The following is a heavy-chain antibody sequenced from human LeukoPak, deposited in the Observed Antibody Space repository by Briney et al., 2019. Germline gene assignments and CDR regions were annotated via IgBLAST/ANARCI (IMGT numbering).Heavy chain of an antibody. V-gene: IGHV4-4*02. Sequence: PSGTLSLTCDVSGGSMSSSNWWSWVRQPPGKGLEWIGGIYHSGSTNYNPSLKSRVTISVDKSKNQFSLKLSSVTAADTALYYCARPDGVTYYYDSSVPGRAFDIWGQGTMVTVSS. CDR1: GGSMSSSNW. D-gene: IGHD3-22*01. CDR3: ARPDGVTYYYDSSVPGRAFDI. J-gene: IGHJ3*02. CDR2: IYHSGST.